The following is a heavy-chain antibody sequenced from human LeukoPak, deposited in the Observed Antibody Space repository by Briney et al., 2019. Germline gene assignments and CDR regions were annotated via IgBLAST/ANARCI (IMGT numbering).Heavy chain of an antibody. Sequence: PGGSLRLSCAASGFTFSRTWMHRARQVPGKGLVWVSRTNRDGTSTTYADSVKGRFTVTRDDATNTLHLHMDSLKVEDTAVYYCARTIYYYESTSYFSDAFDVWGQGTMVTVSS. CDR2: TNRDGTST. CDR3: ARTIYYYESTSYFSDAFDV. V-gene: IGHV3-74*01. J-gene: IGHJ3*01. CDR1: GFTFSRTW. D-gene: IGHD3-22*01.